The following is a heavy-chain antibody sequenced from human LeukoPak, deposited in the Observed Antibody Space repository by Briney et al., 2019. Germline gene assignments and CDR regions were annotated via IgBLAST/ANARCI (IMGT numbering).Heavy chain of an antibody. D-gene: IGHD3-3*01. CDR2: IYSSGST. CDR3: ARGYDFWSGLVGGWFDP. J-gene: IGHJ5*02. V-gene: IGHV4-30-4*07. Sequence: PSETLSLTCAVSGASISSDGYSWSWIRQPPGKGLECIVYIYSSGSTYYNPSLKSRVTISVDTSNNHFSLKLSSVTAADTAVYYCARGYDFWSGLVGGWFDPWGQGTLVTVSS. CDR1: GASISSDGYS.